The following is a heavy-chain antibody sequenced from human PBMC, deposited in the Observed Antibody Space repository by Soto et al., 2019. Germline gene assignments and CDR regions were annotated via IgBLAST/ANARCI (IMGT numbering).Heavy chain of an antibody. CDR3: ERPYWEYDSSGSNNWFDP. Sequence: PGGSLRLSCAASGFTFSSYAMHWVRQAPGKGLEWVAVISYDGSNKYYADSVKGRFTISRDNSKNTLYLQMNSLRAEDTAVYYCERPYWEYDSSGSNNWFDPWGQGTLVTVS. CDR1: GFTFSSYA. D-gene: IGHD3-22*01. J-gene: IGHJ5*02. V-gene: IGHV3-30-3*01. CDR2: ISYDGSNK.